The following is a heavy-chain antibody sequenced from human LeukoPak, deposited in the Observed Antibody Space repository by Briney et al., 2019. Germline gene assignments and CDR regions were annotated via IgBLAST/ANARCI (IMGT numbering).Heavy chain of an antibody. CDR2: IIPILGTA. CDR3: ARSRPRPGVLRSKYGSGNPLDY. CDR1: GGTFSSYA. Sequence: GASVKVSCKASGGTFSSYAISWVRQAPGQGLEWMGGIIPILGTANYAQKFQGRVTITTDESTSTAYMELSSLRSEDTAVYYCARSRPRPGVLRSKYGSGNPLDYWGQGTLVTVSS. D-gene: IGHD3-10*01. J-gene: IGHJ4*02. V-gene: IGHV1-69*05.